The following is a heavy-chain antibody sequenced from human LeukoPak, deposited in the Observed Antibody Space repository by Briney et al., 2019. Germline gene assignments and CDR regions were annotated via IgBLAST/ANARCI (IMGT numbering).Heavy chain of an antibody. J-gene: IGHJ4*02. CDR1: GFTFSSYE. D-gene: IGHD2-2*01. CDR3: ARDPIPGIVVVPAAPGY. CDR2: ISSSGSTI. Sequence: PGGSLRLSCAASGFTFSSYEMNWVRQAPGKGLEWVSYISSSGSTIYYADSVKGRFTISRDNAKNSLYLQMNSLRAEDTAVYYCARDPIPGIVVVPAAPGYWGQGTLVTVSS. V-gene: IGHV3-48*03.